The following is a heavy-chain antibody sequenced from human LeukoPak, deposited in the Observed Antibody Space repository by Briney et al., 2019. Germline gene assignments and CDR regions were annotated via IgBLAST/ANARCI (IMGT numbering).Heavy chain of an antibody. J-gene: IGHJ4*02. CDR1: GGSISSYY. CDR3: ARRIAATSFRDY. Sequence: SETLSLTCTVSGGSISSYYWGWIRQPPGKGLEWIGNIHYSGNTYYNPSLKSRVTISVDTSNNQFSLKLSSVTAADTAVYYCARRIAATSFRDYWGQGTLVTVSS. CDR2: IHYSGNT. D-gene: IGHD6-13*01. V-gene: IGHV4-39*01.